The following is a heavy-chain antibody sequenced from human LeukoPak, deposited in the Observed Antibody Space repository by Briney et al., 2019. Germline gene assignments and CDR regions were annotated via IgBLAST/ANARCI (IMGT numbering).Heavy chain of an antibody. Sequence: PGGSLRLSCAASGFTFRVYGMNWVRQAPGKGPEWVSYISDDSDTIHYADSAKGRFTMSRDNAKNSLFLQMNSLRAEDTAVYYCARETAAAARDYWGQGTLVTVSS. J-gene: IGHJ4*02. CDR2: ISDDSDTI. V-gene: IGHV3-48*04. CDR3: ARETAAAARDY. CDR1: GFTFRVYG. D-gene: IGHD6-13*01.